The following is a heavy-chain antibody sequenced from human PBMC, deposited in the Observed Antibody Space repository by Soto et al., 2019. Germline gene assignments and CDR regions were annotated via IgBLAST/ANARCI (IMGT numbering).Heavy chain of an antibody. V-gene: IGHV3-23*01. Sequence: GGSLRLSCAASGFTFSNYAMSWVRQAPGKGLEWVSAISGSGGATYYADSVKGRFTISRDNTKNMLYLQMHSLTAEDTAVYYCAKASDFWSGYPFDYWGQGTQVTVS. CDR2: ISGSGGAT. CDR1: GFTFSNYA. CDR3: AKASDFWSGYPFDY. D-gene: IGHD3-3*01. J-gene: IGHJ4*02.